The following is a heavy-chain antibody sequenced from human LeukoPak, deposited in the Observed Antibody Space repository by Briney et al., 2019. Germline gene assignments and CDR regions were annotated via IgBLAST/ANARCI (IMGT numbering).Heavy chain of an antibody. V-gene: IGHV3-30*02. D-gene: IGHD5-18*01. CDR2: IRYDGGGK. CDR3: AKDRYTGGVVLVPYYHDY. CDR1: AFSPSTIS. J-gene: IGHJ4*02. Sequence: RGSLTPSWLVYAFSPSTISMECDSHAPGKGLGWVAFIRYDGGGKDTAYSVKGQFTISIDNSKNTLYLQMNSLTTEDTAVYYCAKDRYTGGVVLVPYYHDYWGQGTLVTVSS.